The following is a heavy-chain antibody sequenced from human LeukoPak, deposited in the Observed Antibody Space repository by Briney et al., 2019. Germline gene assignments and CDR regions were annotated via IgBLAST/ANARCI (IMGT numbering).Heavy chain of an antibody. J-gene: IGHJ4*02. V-gene: IGHV3-30*02. D-gene: IGHD3-9*01. CDR3: AKGRGHYDILTGY. CDR2: IRYDGSNK. CDR1: GFTFSSYG. Sequence: GGSLRLSCAASGFTFSSYGMHWVRQAPGKGLEWVAFIRYDGSNKYYADSVKGRFTISRDNSKNTLYLQMNSLRAKDTAVYYCAKGRGHYDILTGYWGQGTLVTVSS.